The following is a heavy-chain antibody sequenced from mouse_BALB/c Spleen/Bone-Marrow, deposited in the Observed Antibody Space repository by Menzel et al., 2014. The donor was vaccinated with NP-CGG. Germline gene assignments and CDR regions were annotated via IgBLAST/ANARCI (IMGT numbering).Heavy chain of an antibody. CDR3: YRGLLQYYYAMDY. D-gene: IGHD2-3*01. CDR1: GFNIKDTY. V-gene: IGHV14-3*02. J-gene: IGHJ4*01. CDR2: IDPANGNT. Sequence: EVHVKQSGAEFVKPGVSVKLSCAASGFNIKDTYMHWVKQRPEQGLEWIGRIDPANGNTKYDPKFQGKATITAYTSSNTAYQHLSIQTSEAADVYYCYRGLLQYYYAMDYWGQGTSVTVSS.